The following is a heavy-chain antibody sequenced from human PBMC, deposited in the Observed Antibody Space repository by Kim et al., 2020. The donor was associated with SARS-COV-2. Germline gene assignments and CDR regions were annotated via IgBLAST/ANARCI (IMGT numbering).Heavy chain of an antibody. CDR3: TTEFGAVSGMDV. V-gene: IGHV3-15*01. D-gene: IGHD3-10*01. Sequence: DYAAPVKGKFTSARDDSKNTRYLQMNSLKTEDTAVYYCTTEFGAVSGMDVWGQGTTVTVSS. J-gene: IGHJ6*02.